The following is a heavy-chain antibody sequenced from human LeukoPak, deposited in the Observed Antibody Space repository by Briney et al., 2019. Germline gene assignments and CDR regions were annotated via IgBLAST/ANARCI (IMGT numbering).Heavy chain of an antibody. CDR1: GFPFSSHW. V-gene: IGHV3-7*01. CDR3: ASGGGWVFFN. J-gene: IGHJ4*02. CDR2: ISHDGSEK. Sequence: GGSLRLSCAASGFPFSSHWLSWFRQSPGKGLEWVAHISHDGSEKHYVDSVKGRFTISRDNARNSQFLQMNSLRVDDTAVYYCASGGGWVFFNWGQGALVTVSS. D-gene: IGHD6-19*01.